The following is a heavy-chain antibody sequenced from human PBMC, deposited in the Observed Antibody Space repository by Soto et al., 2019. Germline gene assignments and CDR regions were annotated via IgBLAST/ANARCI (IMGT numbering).Heavy chain of an antibody. CDR2: ISSSSSYI. CDR1: GFTFSSYS. Sequence: LRLSCAASGFTFSSYSMNWVRQAPGKGLEWVSSISSSSSYIYYADSVKGRFTISRDNAKNSLYLQMNSLRAEDTAVYYCARDFDGYSSSWSAPFDYWGQGTLVTVSS. CDR3: ARDFDGYSSSWSAPFDY. D-gene: IGHD6-13*01. V-gene: IGHV3-21*01. J-gene: IGHJ4*02.